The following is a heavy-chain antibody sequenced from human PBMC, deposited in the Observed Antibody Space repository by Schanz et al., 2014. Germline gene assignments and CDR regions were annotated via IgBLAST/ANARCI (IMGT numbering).Heavy chain of an antibody. CDR1: GFTFGHYW. CDR2: INQDGSEK. D-gene: IGHD2-8*01. Sequence: EVQLVESGGGLVQPGGSLRLSCAASGFTFGHYWMNWVRQHPGKGLEWVANINQDGSEKLYVGSVKGRFTISRDKSKNTLYLEMNSLRAEDTAVYYCASRSVYAPTWGQGILVTVSS. CDR3: ASRSVYAPT. J-gene: IGHJ5*02. V-gene: IGHV3-7*01.